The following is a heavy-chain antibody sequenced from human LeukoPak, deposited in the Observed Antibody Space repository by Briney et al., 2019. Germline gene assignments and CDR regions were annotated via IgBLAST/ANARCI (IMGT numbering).Heavy chain of an antibody. Sequence: PSETLSLTCTVSGGSISSYYWSWIRQPAGKGLEWIGRIYTSGSTNYNPSLKSRVTMSVDTSKNQFSLKLGSVTAADTAVYYCARSRYERYCSSTSCYSWYYGMDVWGQGTTVTVSS. V-gene: IGHV4-4*07. CDR3: ARSRYERYCSSTSCYSWYYGMDV. CDR1: GGSISSYY. D-gene: IGHD2-2*01. J-gene: IGHJ6*02. CDR2: IYTSGST.